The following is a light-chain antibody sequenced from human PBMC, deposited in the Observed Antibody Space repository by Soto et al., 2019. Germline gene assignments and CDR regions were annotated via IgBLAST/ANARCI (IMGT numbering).Light chain of an antibody. J-gene: IGKJ2*01. CDR3: QHYFNWPYT. V-gene: IGKV3-15*01. CDR2: GAS. Sequence: EIVMTQSPATLSVSPGARATLSCRASQSVTSNLAWYQQKPGRAPRLLISGASTRATGIPARFSGSGSGTEFTLTISNLQSEDFALYYCQHYFNWPYTFGQGTKVDIK. CDR1: QSVTSN.